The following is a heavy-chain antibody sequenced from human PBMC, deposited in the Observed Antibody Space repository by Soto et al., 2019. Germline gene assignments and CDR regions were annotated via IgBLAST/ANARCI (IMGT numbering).Heavy chain of an antibody. CDR2: ISSSGGTT. D-gene: IGHD2-15*01. V-gene: IGHV3-48*03. CDR3: ARYCSGGTCNDGNMDV. J-gene: IGHJ6*02. CDR1: GITFSNYE. Sequence: GGSLRLSCAASGITFSNYEMNWVRQAPGKGLEWVSYISSSGGTTYYAGSVKGRFTISRDNAKSSLYLQMNSLRAEDTAVYYCARYCSGGTCNDGNMDVWGQGTTVTVSS.